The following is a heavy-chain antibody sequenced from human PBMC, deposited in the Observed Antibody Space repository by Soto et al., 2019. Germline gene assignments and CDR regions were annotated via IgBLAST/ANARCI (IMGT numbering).Heavy chain of an antibody. J-gene: IGHJ6*02. V-gene: IGHV1-18*04. D-gene: IGHD2-21*01. CDR2: ISAYNGNT. Sequence: ASVKVSCKASGYTFTSYGISWVRQAPGQGLEWMGWISAYNGNTNYAQKLQGRVTMTTDTSTSTAYMELRSLRSDDTAVYYCARAFVSIRTSSQSHYGMDVWGQGTTVTVSS. CDR1: GYTFTSYG. CDR3: ARAFVSIRTSSQSHYGMDV.